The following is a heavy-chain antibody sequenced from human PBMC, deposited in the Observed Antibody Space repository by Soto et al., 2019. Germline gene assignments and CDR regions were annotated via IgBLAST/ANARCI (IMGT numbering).Heavy chain of an antibody. J-gene: IGHJ5*02. CDR2: ISAYNGNT. CDR3: ARGIAAAGTGWFDP. Sequence: GASVKVSCKASGYTFTSYGISWLRQAPGQGLEWMGWISAYNGNTNYAQKLQGRVTMTTDTSTSTAYMELRSLRSDDTAVYYCARGIAAAGTGWFDPWGQGTLVTVSS. D-gene: IGHD6-13*01. CDR1: GYTFTSYG. V-gene: IGHV1-18*04.